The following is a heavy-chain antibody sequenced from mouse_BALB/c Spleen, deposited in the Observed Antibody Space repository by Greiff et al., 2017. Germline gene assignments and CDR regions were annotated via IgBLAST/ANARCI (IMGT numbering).Heavy chain of an antibody. CDR2: ISSGSSTI. D-gene: IGHD1-1*02. J-gene: IGHJ2*01. Sequence: EVQGVESGGGLVQPGGSRKLSCAASGFTFSSFGMHWVRQAPEKGLEWVAYISSGSSTIYYADTVKGRFTISRDNPKNTLFLQMTSLRSEDTAMYYCAREGGFDYWGQGTTLTVSS. CDR3: AREGGFDY. V-gene: IGHV5-17*02. CDR1: GFTFSSFG.